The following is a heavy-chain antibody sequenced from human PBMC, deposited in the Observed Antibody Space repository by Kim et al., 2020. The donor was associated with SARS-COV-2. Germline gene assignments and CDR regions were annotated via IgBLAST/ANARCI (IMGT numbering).Heavy chain of an antibody. Sequence: SETLSLTCTVSGGSISSYYWSWIRQPPGKGLEWIGYIYYSGSTNYNPSLKSRVTISVDTSKNQFSLKLSSVTAADTAVYYCARESVGATPASHAFDIWGQGTMVTVSS. V-gene: IGHV4-59*01. CDR2: IYYSGST. CDR1: GGSISSYY. CDR3: ARESVGATPASHAFDI. D-gene: IGHD1-26*01. J-gene: IGHJ3*02.